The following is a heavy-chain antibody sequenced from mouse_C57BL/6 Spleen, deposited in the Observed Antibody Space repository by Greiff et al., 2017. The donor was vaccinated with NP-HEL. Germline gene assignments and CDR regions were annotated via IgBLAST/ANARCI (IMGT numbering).Heavy chain of an antibody. J-gene: IGHJ4*01. Sequence: VQLKESGPELVKPGASVKISCKASGYSFTDYNMNWVKQSNGKSLEWIGVINPNYGTTSYNQKFKGKATLTVDQSSSTAYMQLNSLTSEDSAVYYCARPYGSSYYYAMDYWGQGTSVTVSS. CDR3: ARPYGSSYYYAMDY. D-gene: IGHD1-1*01. CDR2: INPNYGTT. V-gene: IGHV1-39*01. CDR1: GYSFTDYN.